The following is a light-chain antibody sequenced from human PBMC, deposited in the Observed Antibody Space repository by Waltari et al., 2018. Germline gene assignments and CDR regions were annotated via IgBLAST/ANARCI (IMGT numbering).Light chain of an antibody. CDR1: QSISSY. CDR3: QQSYSTPRVT. V-gene: IGKV1-39*01. CDR2: AAS. Sequence: DIQMTQSPSSLSASLGDRVTITCRASQSISSYLNWYQQKPGKAPKLLIYAASSLQSGVPSRFSGSGSGTDFTLTISSLKPEDFATYYCQQSYSTPRVTFGPGTKVDIK. J-gene: IGKJ3*01.